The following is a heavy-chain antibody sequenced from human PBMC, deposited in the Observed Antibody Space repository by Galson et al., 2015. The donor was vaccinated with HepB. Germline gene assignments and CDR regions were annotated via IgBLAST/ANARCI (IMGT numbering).Heavy chain of an antibody. J-gene: IGHJ3*02. CDR3: TTVSKYYDSSGSGAFDI. V-gene: IGHV3-15*01. CDR2: IKSKTDGGTT. D-gene: IGHD3-22*01. CDR1: GFNSNSYW. Sequence: SLRLSCAASGFNSNSYWMNWVRQAPGRGLEWVGRIKSKTDGGTTDYAAPVKGRFTISRDDSKNTLYLQMNSLKIEDTAVYYCTTVSKYYDSSGSGAFDIWGQGTMVTVSS.